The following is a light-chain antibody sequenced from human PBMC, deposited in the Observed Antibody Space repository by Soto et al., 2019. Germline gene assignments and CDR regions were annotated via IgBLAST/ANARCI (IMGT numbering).Light chain of an antibody. CDR2: AAS. CDR3: QKYNSAPLT. CDR1: KGISNY. J-gene: IGKJ1*01. V-gene: IGKV1-27*01. Sequence: DIQMTQSPSSLSASVGDRVTITCRASKGISNYIAWYQQKPGKVHKLLIYAASTLQSGVPSPFSGRGSGTDLTLTISSLQPEDVAPYYCQKYNSAPLTFGQGTKVEIK.